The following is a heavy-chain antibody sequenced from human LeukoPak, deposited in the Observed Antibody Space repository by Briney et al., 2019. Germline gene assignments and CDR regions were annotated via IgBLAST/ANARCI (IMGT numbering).Heavy chain of an antibody. D-gene: IGHD6-6*01. CDR2: ISGGGDST. CDR3: AKGSSAVRPYFFDY. V-gene: IGHV3-23*01. Sequence: GGSLRLSCAASGFTFSNYAMSWVCQAPGKGLEWVSAISGGGDSTWYADSVKGRFTISRDNSKNTLSLQMNSLRAEDTTVYYCAKGSSAVRPYFFDYWGQGILVTVSS. CDR1: GFTFSNYA. J-gene: IGHJ4*02.